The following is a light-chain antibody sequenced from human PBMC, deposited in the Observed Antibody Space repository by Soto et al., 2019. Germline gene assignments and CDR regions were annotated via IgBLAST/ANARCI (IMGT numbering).Light chain of an antibody. J-gene: IGKJ1*01. CDR3: DQFGNSART. Sequence: EIVLTQSPGTLSLSPGERATLSCRASQSVSSTDLDWYQQKPSQAPRLLISGASSRATGIPERFSGSGSWTDFTLSISRLVAEDVVVDYCDQFGNSARTFGQVTEVE. V-gene: IGKV3-20*01. CDR2: GAS. CDR1: QSVSSTD.